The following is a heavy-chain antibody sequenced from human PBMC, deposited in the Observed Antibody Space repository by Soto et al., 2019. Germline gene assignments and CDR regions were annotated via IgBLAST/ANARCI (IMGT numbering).Heavy chain of an antibody. CDR3: ARSHSSGWAQLDFDY. V-gene: IGHV4-34*09. D-gene: IGHD6-25*01. CDR1: GGSFSGYY. Sequence: TLSLTCAVYGGSFSGYYWSWIRQHPGKGLEWIGSIYYSGSTNYNPSLKSRVTISVDTSKNQFSLKLSSVTAADTAVYYCARSHSSGWAQLDFDYWGQGTLVTVSS. J-gene: IGHJ4*02. CDR2: IYYSGST.